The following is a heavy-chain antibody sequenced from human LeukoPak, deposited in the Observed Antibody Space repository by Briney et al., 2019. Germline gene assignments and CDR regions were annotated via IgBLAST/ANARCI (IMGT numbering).Heavy chain of an antibody. D-gene: IGHD1-14*01. CDR3: ARRMSTSEYFEY. V-gene: IGHV5-51*01. CDR1: GYSFTTYW. J-gene: IGHJ4*02. CDR2: IYPGDSDT. Sequence: GESLKTSCKGYGYSFTTYWIGWVRQMPGKGLEWMGIIYPGDSDTRYSPSFQGHVTISADKSITTAYLQWSSLRASDTAIYYCARRMSTSEYFEYWGQGTLVSVSS.